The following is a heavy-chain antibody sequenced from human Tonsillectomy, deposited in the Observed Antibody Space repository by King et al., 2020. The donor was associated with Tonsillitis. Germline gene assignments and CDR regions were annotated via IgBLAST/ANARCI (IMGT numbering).Heavy chain of an antibody. D-gene: IGHD5-12*01. CDR3: ARSGGYEWWSFDY. CDR1: GFTFSSYA. CDR2: ISYDGSNK. V-gene: IGHV3-30*01. J-gene: IGHJ4*02. Sequence: VQLVESGGGVVQPGRSLRLSCAASGFTFSSYAMHWVRQAPGKGLEWVAGISYDGSNKYYADSVKGRFTISRDNSKNPLYLQMNSLGAEDTAVYFCARSGGYEWWSFDYWGQGTLVTVSS.